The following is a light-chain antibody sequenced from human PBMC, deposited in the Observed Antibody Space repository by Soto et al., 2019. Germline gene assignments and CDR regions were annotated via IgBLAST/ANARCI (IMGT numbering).Light chain of an antibody. CDR3: VLYMGRGIVI. CDR1: SGSVSTGYS. Sequence: QTVVTQEPSFSVSPGGTVTLTCGLSSGSVSTGYSPSWYQQTPGQAPRTLIYTTNTRSSGVPDRFSGSILGNKAALTITGAQADDESDYYCVLYMGRGIVIFGGGTKLTVL. J-gene: IGLJ2*01. V-gene: IGLV8-61*01. CDR2: TTN.